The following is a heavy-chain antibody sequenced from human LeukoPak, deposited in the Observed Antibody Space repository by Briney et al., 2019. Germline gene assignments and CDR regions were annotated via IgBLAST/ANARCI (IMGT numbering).Heavy chain of an antibody. Sequence: SETLSLTCAVYGGSFSGYYWSWIRQPPGKGLEWIGEINHSGSTNYNPSFKSRVTISVDTSKNQFSLKLSSVTAADTAVYYCARVGYCSGGSWCYVDYWGQGTLVTVSS. V-gene: IGHV4-34*01. CDR3: ARVGYCSGGSWCYVDY. D-gene: IGHD2-15*01. J-gene: IGHJ4*02. CDR2: INHSGST. CDR1: GGSFSGYY.